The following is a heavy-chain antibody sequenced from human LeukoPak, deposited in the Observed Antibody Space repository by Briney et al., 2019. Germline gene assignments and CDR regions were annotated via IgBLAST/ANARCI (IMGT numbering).Heavy chain of an antibody. CDR1: GGSISSSSYS. CDR2: IYYSGST. Sequence: SETLSLTCTVSGGSISSSSYSWGWIRQPPGKGLEWIGSIYYSGSTYYNPSLKSRVTISVDTSKNQVFMNLTSVTAADTAVYYCARGEVGASFDYWGQGTLVTVSS. CDR3: ARGEVGASFDY. D-gene: IGHD1-26*01. V-gene: IGHV4-39*07. J-gene: IGHJ4*02.